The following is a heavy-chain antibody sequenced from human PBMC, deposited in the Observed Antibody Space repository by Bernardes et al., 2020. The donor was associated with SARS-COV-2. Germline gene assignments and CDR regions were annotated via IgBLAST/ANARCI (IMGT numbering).Heavy chain of an antibody. V-gene: IGHV3-23*01. Sequence: GGSLRLSCAASGFTFSSYAMSWVRQAPGKGPEWVSSISGSVGTTFYADSVKGRFTISRDNSKNTLYLQMNSLRAEDTAVYYCAKGLGTGEFVVWGQGTTVTVSS. CDR2: ISGSVGTT. J-gene: IGHJ6*02. CDR1: GFTFSSYA. CDR3: AKGLGTGEFVV. D-gene: IGHD3-10*01.